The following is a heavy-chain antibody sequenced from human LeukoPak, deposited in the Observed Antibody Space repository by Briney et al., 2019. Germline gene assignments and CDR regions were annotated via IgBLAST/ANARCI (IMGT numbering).Heavy chain of an antibody. CDR1: GFTFSSYW. D-gene: IGHD3-10*01. CDR3: ARRWFGELSSAFDI. V-gene: IGHV3-7*01. Sequence: PGGSLRLSCAASGFTFSSYWMSWVRQAPGKGLEWVANIKQDGSEKYYVDSVKGRFTISRDNAKNSLYLQMNSLRAEDTAVYYCARRWFGELSSAFDIWGQGTMVTVSS. CDR2: IKQDGSEK. J-gene: IGHJ3*02.